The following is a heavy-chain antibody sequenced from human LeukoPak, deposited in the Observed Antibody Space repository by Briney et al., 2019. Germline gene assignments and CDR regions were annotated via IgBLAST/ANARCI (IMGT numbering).Heavy chain of an antibody. J-gene: IGHJ6*03. CDR1: GFTFSSYS. CDR2: ISSSSSYI. D-gene: IGHD1-1*01. Sequence: GGSLRLSCAASGFTFSSYSMNWVRQAPGKGLEWVSSISSSSSYIYYADSVKGRFTISRDNAKNSLYLQMNSLRAEDTAVYYRARCPKRGTYYYYYYMDVWGKGTTVTISS. CDR3: ARCPKRGTYYYYYYMDV. V-gene: IGHV3-21*04.